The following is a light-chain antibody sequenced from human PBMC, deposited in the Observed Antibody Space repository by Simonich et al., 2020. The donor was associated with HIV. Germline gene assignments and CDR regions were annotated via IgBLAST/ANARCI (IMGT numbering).Light chain of an antibody. CDR2: DVS. CDR1: SIDVGGYNY. V-gene: IGLV2-11*01. CDR3: CSYAGSSTWV. J-gene: IGLJ2*01. Sequence: QSALTKPRSVSGSPGQSVTISSTGTSIDVGGYNYVSWYQQHPSKALKLMIYDVSKRPSGVPDRFSGSTSGNTASLTISGLQAEDEADYYCCSYAGSSTWVFGGGTKLTVL.